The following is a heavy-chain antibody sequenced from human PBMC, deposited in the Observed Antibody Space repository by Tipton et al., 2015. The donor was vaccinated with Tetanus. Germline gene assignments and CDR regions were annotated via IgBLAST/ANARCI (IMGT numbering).Heavy chain of an antibody. CDR1: GGSISSADYY. Sequence: TLSLTCTVSGGSISSADYYWSWIRQPPGKGLEWIGYIYSPGTTSYAPSLRGRATISFDSVKNHFSLSLSSVTAADTAMYYCARGGGNYFYYGMNVWGQGAAVTVSS. J-gene: IGHJ6*02. CDR3: ARGGGNYFYYGMNV. V-gene: IGHV4-30-4*01. CDR2: IYSPGTT.